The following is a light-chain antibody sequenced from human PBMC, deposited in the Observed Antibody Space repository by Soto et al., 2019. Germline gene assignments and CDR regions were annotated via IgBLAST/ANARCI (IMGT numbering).Light chain of an antibody. Sequence: EVVLTQSPCTLSLSTGETATLSCRASQSVSSSYLAWYQQKPGQAPRLLIHGASNRATGIPARFSGSGSGTEFTLTISSLQSEDFAVYYCQQYNNWPQTFGQGTKVDIK. CDR3: QQYNNWPQT. V-gene: IGKV3D-15*01. CDR1: QSVSSSY. J-gene: IGKJ1*01. CDR2: GAS.